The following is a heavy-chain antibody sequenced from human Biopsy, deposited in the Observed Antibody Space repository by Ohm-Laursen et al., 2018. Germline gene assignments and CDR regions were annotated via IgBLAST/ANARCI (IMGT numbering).Heavy chain of an antibody. CDR3: VKDRGGARASFHY. CDR1: GFTFDDYD. CDR2: INRDSDTA. D-gene: IGHD3-16*01. V-gene: IGHV3-9*01. Sequence: RLSCAASGFTFDDYDMHWVRQAPGKGLEWVSRINRDSDTADYVDSVRGRFTISRDNARKTLFLQMNSLRPEDTALYYCVKDRGGARASFHYWGQGIRVAVSS. J-gene: IGHJ4*02.